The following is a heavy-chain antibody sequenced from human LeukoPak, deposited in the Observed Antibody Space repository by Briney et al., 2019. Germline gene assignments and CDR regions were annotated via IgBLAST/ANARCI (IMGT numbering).Heavy chain of an antibody. CDR2: ISWNSGNI. V-gene: IGHV3-9*01. CDR3: AKGYSYYYYYMDV. Sequence: PGRSLRLSCAASGFIFDDYAMHWVRQVPGKGLEWVSGISWNSGNIGYADSVKGRFTISRDNAKKSLYLQMNSMRAEDTALYYCAKGYSYYYYYMDVWGKGTTVTISS. CDR1: GFIFDDYA. J-gene: IGHJ6*03.